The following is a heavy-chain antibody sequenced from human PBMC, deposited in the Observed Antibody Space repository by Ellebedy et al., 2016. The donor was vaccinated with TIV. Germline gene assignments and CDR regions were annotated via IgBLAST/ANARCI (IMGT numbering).Heavy chain of an antibody. CDR1: GYRFSNHW. CDR3: ARLRDALADELDF. Sequence: GESLKISCQSSGYRFSNHWIAWVRQQRGKGLEWVGFIYPGDSDTRYSPSFQGQVTISSGNSISTVYLQWSGLKASDTAVYFCARLRDALADELDFWGQGTLVTVSS. J-gene: IGHJ4*02. D-gene: IGHD6-19*01. V-gene: IGHV5-51*01. CDR2: IYPGDSDT.